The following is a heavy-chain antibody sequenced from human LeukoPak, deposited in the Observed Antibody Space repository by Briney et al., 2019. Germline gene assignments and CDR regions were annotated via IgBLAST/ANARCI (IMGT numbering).Heavy chain of an antibody. Sequence: GVSLRLSCAASGFTFSGYSMNWVRQAPGKGLEWVSSISSSSSYIYYADSVKGRFTISRDNAKNSLYLQMNSLRAEDTAVYYCARDPEVPAAAIRGFDYWGQGTLVTVSS. CDR3: ARDPEVPAAAIRGFDY. CDR1: GFTFSGYS. V-gene: IGHV3-21*01. D-gene: IGHD2-2*01. CDR2: ISSSSSYI. J-gene: IGHJ4*02.